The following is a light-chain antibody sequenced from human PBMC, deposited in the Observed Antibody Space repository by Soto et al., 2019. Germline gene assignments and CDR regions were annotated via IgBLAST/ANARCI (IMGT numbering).Light chain of an antibody. V-gene: IGLV2-23*01. J-gene: IGLJ3*02. CDR1: SSDVGSYNL. CDR3: CSYAGSSTWV. CDR2: EGS. Sequence: QSALTQPASVSGSPGQSITISCTGTSSDVGSYNLVSWYQQHPGKAPKLMIYEGSKRPSGVSNRFSGSKSGNTASLTISGLQAEDEADYYCCSYAGSSTWVFGGGTKLTVX.